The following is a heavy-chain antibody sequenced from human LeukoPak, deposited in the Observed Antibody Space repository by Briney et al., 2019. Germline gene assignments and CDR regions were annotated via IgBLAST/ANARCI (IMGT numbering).Heavy chain of an antibody. CDR3: ARPYDYVWGSYRSPDNAFDI. CDR2: INPNSGGT. J-gene: IGHJ3*02. Sequence: GASVKVSCKASGYTFTGYYMHWVRQAPGRGLEWMGWINPNSGGTNYAQKFQGRVTMTRDTSISTAYMELSRLRSDDTAVYYCARPYDYVWGSYRSPDNAFDIWGQGTMVTVSS. D-gene: IGHD3-16*02. V-gene: IGHV1-2*02. CDR1: GYTFTGYY.